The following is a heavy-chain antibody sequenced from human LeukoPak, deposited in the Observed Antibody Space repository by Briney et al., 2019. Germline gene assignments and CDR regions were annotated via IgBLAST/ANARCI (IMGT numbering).Heavy chain of an antibody. D-gene: IGHD6-19*01. J-gene: IGHJ4*02. Sequence: TGGPLSLSCPASGFIFSTLIMTWVPQPPGKGLEWVSSISRSGSSIHYADSVKGRFAISRDNAKTSLYLQMNSLRAEDTAVYYCASYDSGGWYIKSWGQGTLVTVSS. CDR2: ISRSGSSI. CDR3: ASYDSGGWYIKS. V-gene: IGHV3-21*01. CDR1: GFIFSTLI.